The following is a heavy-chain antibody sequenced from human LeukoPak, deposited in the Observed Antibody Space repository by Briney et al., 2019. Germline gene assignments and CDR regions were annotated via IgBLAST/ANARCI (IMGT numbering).Heavy chain of an antibody. CDR1: GFTFSNHA. CDR3: AKEGVDDFWTGYPYYFDS. J-gene: IGHJ4*02. V-gene: IGHV3-30*04. Sequence: GGSLRLSCAASGFTFSNHAMHWVRQAPGKGLEWVALISYDGSKKYYADSVKGRFTISRDNSKNTLYLQMNSLRAEDTAVYYCAKEGVDDFWTGYPYYFDSWGQGTLVTVSS. CDR2: ISYDGSKK. D-gene: IGHD3/OR15-3a*01.